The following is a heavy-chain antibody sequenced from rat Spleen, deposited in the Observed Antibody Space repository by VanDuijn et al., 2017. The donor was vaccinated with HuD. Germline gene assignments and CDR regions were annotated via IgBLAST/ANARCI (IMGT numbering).Heavy chain of an antibody. Sequence: EVLLQESGXXLVKPSXXXSLXXSVXXXSIXXXYXXXWIRKFPGNKLEWMGYINSAGSTNYNPSLKSRISITRDTSKNQFFLQVNSVTTEDTANYYCARRRYDGTYYLYWGQGVMVTVSS. J-gene: IGHJ2*01. D-gene: IGHD1-12*02. CDR1: XXSIXXXYX. V-gene: IGHV3-3*01. CDR3: ARRRYDGTYYLY. CDR2: INSAGST.